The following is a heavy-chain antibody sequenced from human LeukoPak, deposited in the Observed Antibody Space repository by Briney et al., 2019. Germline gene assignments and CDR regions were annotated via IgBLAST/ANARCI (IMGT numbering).Heavy chain of an antibody. CDR2: TSFDESTK. Sequence: GGSLRLSLAPSGLIFGDYVMNWVRQAPGRGREWLAVTSFDESTKHYADSVQGRFTISRDNSKNTLYLQMNSLRAEDTAVYFCARDAGWLRSFDYWGQGTLVTVSS. D-gene: IGHD5-12*01. J-gene: IGHJ4*02. CDR1: GLIFGDYV. CDR3: ARDAGWLRSFDY. V-gene: IGHV3-30-3*01.